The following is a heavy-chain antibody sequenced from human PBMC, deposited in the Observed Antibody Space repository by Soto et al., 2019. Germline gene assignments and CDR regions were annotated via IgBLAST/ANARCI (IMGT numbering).Heavy chain of an antibody. J-gene: IGHJ4*02. V-gene: IGHV4-39*02. CDR2: IYYSGST. CDR1: GGSISSSSYY. Sequence: SETLSLTCTVCGGSISSSSYYWGWIRQPPGKGLEWIGSIYYSGSTYYNPSLKSRVTISVDTSKNQFSLKLSSVTAADTAVYYCARDNGKQLVPRDYFDYWGQGTLVTVSS. D-gene: IGHD6-6*01. CDR3: ARDNGKQLVPRDYFDY.